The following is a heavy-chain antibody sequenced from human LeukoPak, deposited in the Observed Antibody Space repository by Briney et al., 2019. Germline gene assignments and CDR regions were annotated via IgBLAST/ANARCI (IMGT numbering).Heavy chain of an antibody. D-gene: IGHD5-18*01. J-gene: IGHJ4*02. Sequence: SETLSLTCSVSGGSISSYYWSWIWQPAGKGLEWIGRIYASGSSNYNPSLKSRVTVSVDTSKNQFSLKLSSVTAADTAVYYCARDSAQLWFVPDCWGQGTQVTVSS. CDR2: IYASGSS. V-gene: IGHV4-4*07. CDR3: ARDSAQLWFVPDC. CDR1: GGSISSYY.